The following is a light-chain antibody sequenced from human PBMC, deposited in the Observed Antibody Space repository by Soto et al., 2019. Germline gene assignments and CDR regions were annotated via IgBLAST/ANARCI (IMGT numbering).Light chain of an antibody. J-gene: IGKJ5*01. CDR3: QQRHMWPIT. V-gene: IGKV3-11*01. CDR2: DAY. Sequence: EVVLTQSPVTLSLSPVEIATLSCRASQSFRGLLAWYQQKPGQAPRLLIYDAYNRATGIPPRFSGSGSGTDFTLTISSLEPEDSAVYYCQQRHMWPITFGQGTRLEIK. CDR1: QSFRGL.